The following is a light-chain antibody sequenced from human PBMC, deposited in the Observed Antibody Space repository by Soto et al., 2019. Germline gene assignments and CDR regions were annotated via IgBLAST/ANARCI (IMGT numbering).Light chain of an antibody. V-gene: IGKV3-15*01. CDR1: QSVSSN. CDR2: GAS. Sequence: EIVMTQSPATLSVSPGERATLSCRASQSVSSNLAWYQQKPGQAPRLLIYGASTRATGIPARCSGSGSGTEFTLTIRSLQSEDFAVYYCQQAGTFGPGTKVDIK. CDR3: QQAGT. J-gene: IGKJ3*01.